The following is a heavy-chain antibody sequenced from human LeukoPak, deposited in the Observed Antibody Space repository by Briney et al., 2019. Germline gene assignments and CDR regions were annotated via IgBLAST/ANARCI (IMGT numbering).Heavy chain of an antibody. J-gene: IGHJ6*02. CDR2: IYSGGST. CDR3: ASSPKVAGNYYYYGMDV. Sequence: GGSLRLSCAASGSTVSSNYMSWVRQAPGKGLEWVSVIYSGGSTYYADSVKGRFPISRDNSKNTLYLQMNSLRAEDTAVYYCASSPKVAGNYYYYGMDVWGQGTTVTVSS. V-gene: IGHV3-66*01. CDR1: GSTVSSNY. D-gene: IGHD6-19*01.